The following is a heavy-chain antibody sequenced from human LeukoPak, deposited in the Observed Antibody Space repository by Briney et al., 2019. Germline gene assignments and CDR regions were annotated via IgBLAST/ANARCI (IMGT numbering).Heavy chain of an antibody. CDR2: IYYSGST. J-gene: IGHJ4*02. CDR1: GGSISSYY. V-gene: IGHV4-59*08. CDR3: ARVGRYLNYFDY. Sequence: SETLSLTCTVSGGSISSYYWSWIRQPPGKGLEWIGYIYYSGSTNYNPSLKSRVTISVDTSKNQFSLKLSSVTAADTAVYYCARVGRYLNYFDYWGQGTLVTVSS. D-gene: IGHD3-9*01.